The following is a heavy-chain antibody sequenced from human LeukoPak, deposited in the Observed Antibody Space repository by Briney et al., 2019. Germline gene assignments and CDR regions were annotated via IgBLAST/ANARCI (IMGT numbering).Heavy chain of an antibody. CDR2: ISGRSSII. V-gene: IGHV3-48*04. CDR3: ARDQSGHIAGGTDAFEI. J-gene: IGHJ3*02. D-gene: IGHD1-26*01. CDR1: GFTFSSYS. Sequence: SGGSLRLSCAASGFTFSSYSMSWVRQAPGKGPEWVSYISGRSSIIYYADSAKGRFTISRDNAKNSLYLQMTGLRAEDTAVYYCARDQSGHIAGGTDAFEIWGQGTMVTVSS.